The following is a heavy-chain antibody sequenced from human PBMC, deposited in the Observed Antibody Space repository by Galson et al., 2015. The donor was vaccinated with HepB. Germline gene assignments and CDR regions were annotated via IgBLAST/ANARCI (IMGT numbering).Heavy chain of an antibody. V-gene: IGHV1-18*04. D-gene: IGHD3-22*01. J-gene: IGHJ2*01. Sequence: SVKVSCKASGYTFTSYGISWVRQAPGQGLEWMGWISAYNGNTNYAQKLQGRVTMTTDTSTSTAYMELRSLRSDDTAVYYCARAPPPYYYDSSGYPLVYFDLWGRGTLVTVSS. CDR2: ISAYNGNT. CDR1: GYTFTSYG. CDR3: ARAPPPYYYDSSGYPLVYFDL.